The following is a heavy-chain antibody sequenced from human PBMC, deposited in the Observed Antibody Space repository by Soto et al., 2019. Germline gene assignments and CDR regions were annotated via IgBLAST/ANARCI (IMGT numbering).Heavy chain of an antibody. V-gene: IGHV1-18*04. Sequence: QAQVVQSGAEVKKPGASVKVYCKTSGYTFPYSVIAWVRQAPGKRLEWMGWISAYSGHTNYAQNLQGRVILTTDSSTRTVDMDLRSPRSDDTPGYYFARNMTGNSDFDYWGQGTLVSV. CDR2: ISAYSGHT. J-gene: IGHJ4*02. CDR1: GYTFPYSV. D-gene: IGHD3-9*01. CDR3: ARNMTGNSDFDY.